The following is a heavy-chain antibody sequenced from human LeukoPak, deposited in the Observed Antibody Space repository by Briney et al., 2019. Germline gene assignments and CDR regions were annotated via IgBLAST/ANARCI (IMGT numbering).Heavy chain of an antibody. CDR1: RGSVSSAY. CDR2: MYNSEIT. CDR3: ATGHSSGWFDY. Sequence: SETLSLICTVSRGSVSSAYWSWIRQPPGKRLEWIGYMYNSEITNYNPSLKSRVTMSLDMSKNQFSLDLTSVSEADTAVYYCATGHSSGWFDYWGQGSLVIVSS. D-gene: IGHD6-19*01. J-gene: IGHJ4*02. V-gene: IGHV4-59*02.